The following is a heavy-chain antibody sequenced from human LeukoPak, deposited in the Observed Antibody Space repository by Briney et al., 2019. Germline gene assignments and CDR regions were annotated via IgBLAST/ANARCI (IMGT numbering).Heavy chain of an antibody. Sequence: PSETLSLTCTVSGGSISSGSYYWSWIRQPAGKGLEWIGRIYTTGSTNYNPSLKSRVTMSVDTSKNQFSLKMNSVTAADTAVYYCARERSVAVRLLYYYYMDVWGKGTTVTVSS. CDR3: ARERSVAVRLLYYYYMDV. J-gene: IGHJ6*03. CDR2: IYTTGST. CDR1: GGSISSGSYY. D-gene: IGHD6-6*01. V-gene: IGHV4-61*02.